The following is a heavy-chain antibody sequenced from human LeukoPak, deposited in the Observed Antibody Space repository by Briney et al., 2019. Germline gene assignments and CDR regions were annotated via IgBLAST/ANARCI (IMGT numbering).Heavy chain of an antibody. V-gene: IGHV4-34*01. Sequence: PSETLSLTCAVYGGSFSGYYWSWIRQPPGKGREGFGEINHSGSTNYDPSLKSRVTISVDTSKSQFSLKLNSVTAADTAFYYCARLLRVTTVGPDLYYFDYWGQGTLVTVSS. CDR3: ARLLRVTTVGPDLYYFDY. D-gene: IGHD4-17*01. CDR2: INHSGST. J-gene: IGHJ4*02. CDR1: GGSFSGYY.